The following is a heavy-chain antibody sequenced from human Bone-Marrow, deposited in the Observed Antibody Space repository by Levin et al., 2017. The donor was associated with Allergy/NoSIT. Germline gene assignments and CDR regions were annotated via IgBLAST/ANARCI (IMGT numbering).Heavy chain of an antibody. CDR2: IKSKSDGGTT. Sequence: GGSLRLSCAASGFTFGNAWMSWVRQSPGKGLEWVGRIKSKSDGGTTDYAAPVKGRFTISRDDSKDTLYLEMNSLKTEDTAVYYCTTEGIEGTTSVFDYWGQGALVTVSS. V-gene: IGHV3-15*01. J-gene: IGHJ4*02. CDR1: GFTFGNAW. D-gene: IGHD1-26*01. CDR3: TTEGIEGTTSVFDY.